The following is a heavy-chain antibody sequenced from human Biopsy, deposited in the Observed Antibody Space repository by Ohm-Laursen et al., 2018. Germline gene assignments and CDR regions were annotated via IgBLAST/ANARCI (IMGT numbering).Heavy chain of an antibody. D-gene: IGHD1-14*01. J-gene: IGHJ5*02. V-gene: IGHV4-4*07. CDR3: AIDRDRRGWFDP. Sequence: SETLSLTCTVSGGSLSSYSWSWIRQPAGQGLEWIGQIYTSGITNYNPSLKSRVTMSVDTSKKNFSLRVSSVTAADTAVYYCAIDRDRRGWFDPWGQGTLVTVSS. CDR2: IYTSGIT. CDR1: GGSLSSYS.